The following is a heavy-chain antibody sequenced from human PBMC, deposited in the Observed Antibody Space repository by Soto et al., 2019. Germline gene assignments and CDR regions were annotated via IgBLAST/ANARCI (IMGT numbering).Heavy chain of an antibody. Sequence: EVQLVESGGGLVQPGRSLRLSCAASGFTFDDYAMHWVRQAPGKGLEWVSGISWNSGSIGYADSVKGRFTISRDNAKNSLYLQMNSLRAEDTAFYYCTTSYGDYLSWAFDIWGQGTMVTVSS. J-gene: IGHJ3*02. V-gene: IGHV3-9*01. D-gene: IGHD4-17*01. CDR1: GFTFDDYA. CDR3: TTSYGDYLSWAFDI. CDR2: ISWNSGSI.